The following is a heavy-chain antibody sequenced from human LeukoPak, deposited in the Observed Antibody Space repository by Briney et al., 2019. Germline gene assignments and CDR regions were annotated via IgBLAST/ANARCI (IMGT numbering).Heavy chain of an antibody. CDR3: ARHRRIVRGVHYYYYYMDV. CDR1: GYSFTSYW. J-gene: IGHJ6*03. V-gene: IGHV5-51*01. CDR2: IYPGDSDT. Sequence: GESLKISCKGSGYSFTSYWIGWVRQMPGKGLEWMGIIYPGDSDTRYSPSFQGQVTISADKSISTAYLQWSSLKASDTAMYYCARHRRIVRGVHYYYYYMDVWGKGTTVTVSS. D-gene: IGHD3-10*01.